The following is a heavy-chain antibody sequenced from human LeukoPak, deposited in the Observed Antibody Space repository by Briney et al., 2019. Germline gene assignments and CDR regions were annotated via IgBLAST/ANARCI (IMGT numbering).Heavy chain of an antibody. D-gene: IGHD3-22*01. Sequence: GGSLRLSCAASGFTFSNYAMTWVRQAPGKGLEWVADINGSGGTTRYADSVKGRVTISRDNSKNTLYLQMSSLRVEDTAVYYCAKVNYYASSGYYDYWGQGTLVTVSS. CDR2: INGSGGTT. CDR3: AKVNYYASSGYYDY. J-gene: IGHJ4*02. CDR1: GFTFSNYA. V-gene: IGHV3-23*01.